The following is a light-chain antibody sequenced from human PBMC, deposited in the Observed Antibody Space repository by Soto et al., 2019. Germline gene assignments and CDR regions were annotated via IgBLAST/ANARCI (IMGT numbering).Light chain of an antibody. V-gene: IGKV1-9*01. J-gene: IGKJ4*01. CDR1: QGISNY. Sequence: DIQLTQSPSFLSASVGDRVTIICRASQGISNYLGWYQQKSGKAPKLLIYSASTLQNGVPSRFSGSGSGTEFTLTINSLQPEDSATYYCQHLNSLLTFGGGTKVEIK. CDR2: SAS. CDR3: QHLNSLLT.